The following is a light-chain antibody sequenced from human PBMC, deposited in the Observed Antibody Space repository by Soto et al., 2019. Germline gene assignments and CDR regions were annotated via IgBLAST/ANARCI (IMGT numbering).Light chain of an antibody. CDR2: GAS. J-gene: IGKJ1*01. CDR3: QQYGSSPGT. V-gene: IGKV3-20*01. CDR1: QSVSNSY. Sequence: ENVLTQSPGTLSLSPGERATLSCRASQSVSNSYLAWYQQKPGQAPRLLIYGASSSATGIPDRFSGSGSGTDFTITISRLEPEDFAVYYCQQYGSSPGTFGQGTKV.